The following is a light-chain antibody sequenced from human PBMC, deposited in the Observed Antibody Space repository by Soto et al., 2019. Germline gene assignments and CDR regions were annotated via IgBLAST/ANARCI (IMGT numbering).Light chain of an antibody. Sequence: SYELTQPPSVSVAPGKTARITCGGNNMGSKSVHWYQQKPGQAPVLVIYYDSDRPSGIPERFSGSNSGNTATLTISRVEAGDEADYYCQVWDSSSAHPVFGGGTKLTVL. CDR2: YDS. CDR1: NMGSKS. J-gene: IGLJ3*02. CDR3: QVWDSSSAHPV. V-gene: IGLV3-21*04.